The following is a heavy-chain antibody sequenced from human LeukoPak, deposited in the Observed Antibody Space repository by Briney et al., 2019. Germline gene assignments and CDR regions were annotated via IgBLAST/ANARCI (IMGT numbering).Heavy chain of an antibody. CDR2: MNPNSGNT. Sequence: GASVKVSCKASGYTFTSYDINWVRQATGQGLEWMGWMNPNSGNTGYAQKFQGRVTMTRNTSISTAYMELSSLRSEDTAVYYCARGVRRVGATSLGYWGQGTLVTVSS. J-gene: IGHJ4*02. V-gene: IGHV1-8*01. D-gene: IGHD1-26*01. CDR3: ARGVRRVGATSLGY. CDR1: GYTFTSYD.